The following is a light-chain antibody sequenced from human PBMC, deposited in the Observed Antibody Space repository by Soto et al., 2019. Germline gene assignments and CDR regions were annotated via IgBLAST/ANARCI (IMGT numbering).Light chain of an antibody. CDR1: QGIGDT. CDR3: QHYVNWPLT. Sequence: VMTQSLVTLSVTAGEGATLSCRASQGIGDTLAWYQQKPGQTPRLLIYDTSIRATGVPARFSGSRSGAEFTLTICSLQSEDFAVYYCQHYVNWPLTFGGGTKVDIK. V-gene: IGKV3-15*01. J-gene: IGKJ4*01. CDR2: DTS.